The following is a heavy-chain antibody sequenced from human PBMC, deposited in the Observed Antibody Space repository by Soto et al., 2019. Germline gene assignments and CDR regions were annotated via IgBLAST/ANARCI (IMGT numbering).Heavy chain of an antibody. D-gene: IGHD3-3*01. CDR3: PRGCQSLNYDFWSGYVGCFDP. CDR2: IYYSGST. Sequence: QVQLQESGPGLVKPSQTLSLTCTVSGGSISSGDYYWSWIRQPPGKGLEWIGYIYYSGSTYYNPSLNSRVTISVDTSKNQFSLKLSSVTAADTSVYYCPRGCQSLNYDFWSGYVGCFDPWGQGTLVTVSS. J-gene: IGHJ5*02. CDR1: GGSISSGDYY. V-gene: IGHV4-30-4*01.